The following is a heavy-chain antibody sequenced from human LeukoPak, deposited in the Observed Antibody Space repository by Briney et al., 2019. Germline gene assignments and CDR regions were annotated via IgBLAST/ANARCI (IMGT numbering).Heavy chain of an antibody. D-gene: IGHD3-10*01. CDR1: GFTFSSYG. CDR2: IRYDGSNK. V-gene: IGHV3-30*02. Sequence: HPGGSLRLSCAASGFTFSSYGMHWVRQAPGKGLEWVAFIRYDGSNKYYADSVKGRFTISRDNSKNTLYLQMNSLRAEDTALYYCARDLNYYGSGSYLFWGQGTLVTVSS. CDR3: ARDLNYYGSGSYLF. J-gene: IGHJ4*02.